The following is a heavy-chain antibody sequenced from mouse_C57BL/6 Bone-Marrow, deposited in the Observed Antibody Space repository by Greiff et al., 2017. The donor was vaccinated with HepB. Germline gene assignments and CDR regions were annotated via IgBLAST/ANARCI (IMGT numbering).Heavy chain of an antibody. CDR2: FHPYNDDT. J-gene: IGHJ1*03. CDR3: ARRGHYYGSFWYFEV. D-gene: IGHD1-1*01. V-gene: IGHV1-47*01. Sequence: VQLQQSGAELVKPGASVKMSCKASGSTFTTYPIEWMKQNHGKSLEWIGNFHPYNDDTKYNEKFKGKATLTVEKSSSTVYWELSRLTSDDSAVYYWARRGHYYGSFWYFEVWGTGTTVTVSS. CDR1: GSTFTTYP.